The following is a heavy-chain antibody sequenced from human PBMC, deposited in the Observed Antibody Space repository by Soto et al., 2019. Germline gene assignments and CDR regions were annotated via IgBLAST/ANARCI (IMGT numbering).Heavy chain of an antibody. CDR1: GGSISSGGYY. V-gene: IGHV4-31*03. D-gene: IGHD5-18*01. CDR2: IYYSGST. J-gene: IGHJ3*02. CDR3: ARDCPCGYSYGYHPDHAFDI. Sequence: SETLSLTCTVSGGSISSGGYYWSWIRQHPGKGLEWIGYIYYSGSTYYNPSLKSRVTISVDTSKNQFSLKLSSVTAADTAVYYCARDCPCGYSYGYHPDHAFDIWGQGTMVTVSS.